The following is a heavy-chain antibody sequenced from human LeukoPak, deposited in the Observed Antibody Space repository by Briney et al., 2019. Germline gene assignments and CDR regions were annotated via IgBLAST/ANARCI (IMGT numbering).Heavy chain of an antibody. D-gene: IGHD6-6*01. CDR2: ISGSGGST. Sequence: PGGSLRLSCAASGFTFSSYAMSWVRQAPGKGLEWVSAISGSGGSTYYADSVKGRFTISRDNSKNTLYLQMNSLRAEDTAVYYCASAGGRIVARPGYWGQGTLVTVSS. CDR3: ASAGGRIVARPGY. V-gene: IGHV3-23*01. CDR1: GFTFSSYA. J-gene: IGHJ4*02.